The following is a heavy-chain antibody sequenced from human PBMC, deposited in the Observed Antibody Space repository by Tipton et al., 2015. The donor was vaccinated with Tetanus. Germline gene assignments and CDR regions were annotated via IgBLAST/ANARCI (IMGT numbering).Heavy chain of an antibody. D-gene: IGHD3-10*01. CDR2: ISGTGKYI. CDR1: GFSFSVYS. V-gene: IGHV3-21*06. Sequence: SLRLSCAASGFSFSVYSINWVRQAPGKGLEWASSISGTGKYIYYADSVKGRFTISRDNAKNSLSLEMNSLRADDTAVYYCARDHRPTSRGSESYYYYGLDVWGQGTTVSVSS. J-gene: IGHJ6*02. CDR3: ARDHRPTSRGSESYYYYGLDV.